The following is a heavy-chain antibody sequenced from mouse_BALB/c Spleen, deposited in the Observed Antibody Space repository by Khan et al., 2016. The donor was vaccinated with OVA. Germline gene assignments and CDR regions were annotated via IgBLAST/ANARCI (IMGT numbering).Heavy chain of an antibody. J-gene: IGHJ4*01. V-gene: IGHV2-6-4*01. Sequence: VQLQESGPGLVAPSQSLSITCTVSGFSLSRYNIHWVRQPPGKGLEWLGMIWGGGGTDYNSTLKSRLSISKDNSKSQVFLKMNSLQTDDSAMYYCARADDRYDGYYAMDYWGQGTSVTVSS. CDR1: GFSLSRYN. CDR2: IWGGGGT. D-gene: IGHD2-14*01. CDR3: ARADDRYDGYYAMDY.